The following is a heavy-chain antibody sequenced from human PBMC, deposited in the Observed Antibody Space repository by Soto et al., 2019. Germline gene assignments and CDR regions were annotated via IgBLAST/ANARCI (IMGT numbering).Heavy chain of an antibody. CDR3: ARYSGSYWHYLDF. D-gene: IGHD1-26*01. CDR1: GYSFASHW. Sequence: PGESLKISCKGSGYSFASHWVAWVRQMPEKGLEWIGTIYPGDSDTKYSPAFRGQVTISADTSVSTAYLQWRSLEATDSAIYYCARYSGSYWHYLDFWGHGTLVTVSS. J-gene: IGHJ4*01. CDR2: IYPGDSDT. V-gene: IGHV5-51*01.